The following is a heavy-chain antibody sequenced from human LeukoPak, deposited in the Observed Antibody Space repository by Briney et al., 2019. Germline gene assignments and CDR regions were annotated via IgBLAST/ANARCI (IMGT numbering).Heavy chain of an antibody. CDR2: IYYSGST. V-gene: IGHV4-39*07. CDR1: GGSISSSNYY. J-gene: IGHJ4*02. CDR3: ARVDGSGYPLDY. D-gene: IGHD3-22*01. Sequence: KPSKTLSLTCTVSGGSISSSNYYWGWIRQPPGKGLEWFGSIYYSGSTYYNPSLKSRVTISVDTSKNQFSLKLSSVTAADTAVYYCARVDGSGYPLDYWGQGTQVTVSS.